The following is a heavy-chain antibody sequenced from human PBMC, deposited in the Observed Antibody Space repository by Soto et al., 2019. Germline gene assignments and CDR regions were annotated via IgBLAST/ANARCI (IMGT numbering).Heavy chain of an antibody. CDR3: AKGTTVTTGYYYGMDV. V-gene: IGHV3-23*01. CDR1: GFTFSSYA. Sequence: PGGSLRLSCAASGFTFSSYALSWVRQAPGKGLEWVSGISGSGGSTYYADSVKGRFTISRDNSKNTLYLQMNSLRAEDTAVYYCAKGTTVTTGYYYGMDVWGQGTTVTVSS. D-gene: IGHD4-17*01. CDR2: ISGSGGST. J-gene: IGHJ6*02.